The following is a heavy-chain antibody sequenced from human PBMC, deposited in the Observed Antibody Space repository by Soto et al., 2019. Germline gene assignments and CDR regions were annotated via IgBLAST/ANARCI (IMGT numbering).Heavy chain of an antibody. V-gene: IGHV3-30-3*01. D-gene: IGHD2-21*02. CDR3: ARGGGFCGADCYKGGIDY. CDR2: ISYDGNDK. Sequence: GGSLRLSCAASGFIFSPHTMHWVRQTPGKGLEWVAVISYDGNDKYYADSVKGRFTISRDNSKNTLYLQMNSLRAEDTALYYCARGGGFCGADCYKGGIDYWGQGTLVTV. J-gene: IGHJ4*02. CDR1: GFIFSPHT.